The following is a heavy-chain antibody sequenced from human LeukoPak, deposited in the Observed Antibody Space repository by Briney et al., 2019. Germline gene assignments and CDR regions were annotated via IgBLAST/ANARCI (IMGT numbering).Heavy chain of an antibody. CDR1: GLTFSSYA. V-gene: IGHV3-30-3*01. J-gene: IGHJ4*02. CDR3: ARGAYFDY. Sequence: PGRSLRLSCAASGLTFSSYAMHWVRQAPGKGLEWVAVISYDGSNKYYADSVKGRFTISRDNSKNTLYLQMNSLRAEDTAVYYCARGAYFDYWGQGTLVTVSS. CDR2: ISYDGSNK.